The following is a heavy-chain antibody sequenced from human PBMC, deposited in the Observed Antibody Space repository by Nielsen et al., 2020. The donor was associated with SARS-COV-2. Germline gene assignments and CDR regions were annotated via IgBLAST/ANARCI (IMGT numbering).Heavy chain of an antibody. CDR3: AKDKDDYSNYGHGMDV. V-gene: IGHV3-23*01. Sequence: GESLKISCAASGFTFSSYAMSWVRQAPGKGLEWVSAISASGSSTCYGDAVKGRFTISRDNAINTLYLQMNSLRAEDTAVYYCAKDKDDYSNYGHGMDVWGQGTTVTVSS. J-gene: IGHJ6*02. CDR1: GFTFSSYA. D-gene: IGHD4-11*01. CDR2: ISASGSST.